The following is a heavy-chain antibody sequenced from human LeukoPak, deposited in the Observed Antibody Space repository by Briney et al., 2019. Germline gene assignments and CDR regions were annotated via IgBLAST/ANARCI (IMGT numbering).Heavy chain of an antibody. V-gene: IGHV1-18*01. CDR3: ARDRLAVAATGGFDP. D-gene: IGHD6-19*01. CDR2: ISAYNSNT. J-gene: IGHJ5*02. CDR1: GYTFTSYG. Sequence: ASVKVSCKASGYTFTSYGISWVRQAPGQGLEWMGWISAYNSNTNYAQKLQGRVTMTTDTSTSTAYMELRSLRSDDTAVYYCARDRLAVAATGGFDPWGQGTLVTVSS.